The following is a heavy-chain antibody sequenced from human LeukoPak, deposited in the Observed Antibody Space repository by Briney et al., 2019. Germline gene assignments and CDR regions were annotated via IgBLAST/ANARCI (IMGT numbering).Heavy chain of an antibody. CDR2: IKQDGSEK. V-gene: IGHV3-7*01. D-gene: IGHD2-2*01. CDR3: ARDVCSGISCYQYGADS. Sequence: QAGGSLRLSCAASASTFSSYWMTWVRQAPGKGLEWVANIKQDGSEKYYVDSVKGRFTISRDNAKNSLYLQMNSLRAEDTAVYYCARDVCSGISCYQYGADSWGQGTLVTVSS. J-gene: IGHJ4*02. CDR1: ASTFSSYW.